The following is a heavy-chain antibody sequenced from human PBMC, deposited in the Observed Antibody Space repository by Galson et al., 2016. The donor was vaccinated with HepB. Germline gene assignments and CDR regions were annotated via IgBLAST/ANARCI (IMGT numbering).Heavy chain of an antibody. CDR3: ARDSMRQDY. D-gene: IGHD2/OR15-2a*01. CDR1: GFTFSDYY. CDR2: ISSTGFDS. Sequence: SLRLSCAASGFTFSDYYMSWIRQAPGKGLEWVSYISSTGFDSNYADSVKGRFTISRDNVKNSLFLQMNSLRVEDTAVYYCARDSMRQDYWGQGTLVTVSS. V-gene: IGHV3-11*05. J-gene: IGHJ4*02.